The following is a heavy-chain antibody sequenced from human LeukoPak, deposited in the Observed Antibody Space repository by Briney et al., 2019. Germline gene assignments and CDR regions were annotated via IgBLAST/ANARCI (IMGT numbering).Heavy chain of an antibody. V-gene: IGHV4-38-2*01. CDR3: ARAYYGSGTFDY. CDR1: GYSISSGYY. Sequence: PSETLSLTCAVSGYSISSGYYWGWIRQPPGKGLEWIGSIYHSGSTYYNPSLKSRVTISVDTSENQFSLKLSSVTAADTAVYYCARAYYGSGTFDYWGQGTLVTVSS. J-gene: IGHJ4*02. D-gene: IGHD3-10*01. CDR2: IYHSGST.